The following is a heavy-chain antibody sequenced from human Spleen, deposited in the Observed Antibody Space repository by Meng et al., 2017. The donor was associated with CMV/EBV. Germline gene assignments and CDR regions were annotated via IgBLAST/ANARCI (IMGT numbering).Heavy chain of an antibody. CDR1: RGSFSGYF. V-gene: IGHV4-34*01. J-gene: IGHJ6*02. CDR3: ARGREIVLVPGATGSRTYYYYGMDV. CDR2: ISHSGST. Sequence: GSLRLSCAVYRGSFSGYFWTWIRQSPGKGLEWIGEISHSGSTNYNPSLKSRVTTSVDTSKNWFSLKLSSVTAADTAVYYCARGREIVLVPGATGSRTYYYYGMDVWGQGTTVTVS. D-gene: IGHD2-2*01.